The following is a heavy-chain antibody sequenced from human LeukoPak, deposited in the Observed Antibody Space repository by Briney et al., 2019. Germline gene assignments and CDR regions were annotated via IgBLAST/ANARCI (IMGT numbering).Heavy chain of an antibody. CDR3: ARGPLVVPAASYVTHDY. D-gene: IGHD2-2*01. V-gene: IGHV4-34*01. Sequence: SETLSLTCAVYGGSFSGYYWSWIRQPPGKGLEWIGEINHSGSTNYNPSLKSRVTISVDTSKNQFSLKLSSVTAADTAVYYCARGPLVVPAASYVTHDYWGQGTLVTVSS. CDR2: INHSGST. CDR1: GGSFSGYY. J-gene: IGHJ4*02.